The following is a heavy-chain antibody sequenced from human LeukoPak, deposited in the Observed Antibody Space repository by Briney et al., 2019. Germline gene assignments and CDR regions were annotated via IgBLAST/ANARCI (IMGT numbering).Heavy chain of an antibody. CDR2: ISYSGST. CDR1: GGSISSYY. V-gene: IGHV4-59*01. D-gene: IGHD6-13*01. Sequence: PSETLSLTCTVSGGSISSYYWNWIRQPPGKGLEWIGYISYSGSTNYNPSLKSRVTMSVDTSKNQFSLKLSSVTAADTAVYYCARALVAAVGTPSQFDSWGQGTLVTVSS. CDR3: ARALVAAVGTPSQFDS. J-gene: IGHJ4*02.